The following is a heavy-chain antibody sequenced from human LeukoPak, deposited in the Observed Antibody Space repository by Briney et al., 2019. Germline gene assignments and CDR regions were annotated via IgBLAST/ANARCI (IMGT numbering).Heavy chain of an antibody. CDR2: INPSSGST. CDR1: GYTFTSYY. CDR3: ARGFSEYHDSTGYYGNFDY. D-gene: IGHD3-22*01. J-gene: IGHJ4*02. Sequence: ASVKVSCKASGYTFTSYYMHWLRQAHGQGPEWMGIINPSSGSTRYAQKFQGRVTVTRDTSTSTVYMELSSLRSEDTAVYYCARGFSEYHDSTGYYGNFDYWGQGTLVTVSS. V-gene: IGHV1-46*03.